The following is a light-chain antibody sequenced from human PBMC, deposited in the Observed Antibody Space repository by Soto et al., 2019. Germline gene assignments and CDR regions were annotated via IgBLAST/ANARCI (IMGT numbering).Light chain of an antibody. CDR2: EGS. J-gene: IGLJ3*02. CDR1: SSDVGSYNF. V-gene: IGLV2-23*01. CDR3: CSYAGRSTWV. Sequence: QSALTQPASVSGSPGQSITISCTGTSSDVGSYNFVSWYQRHPGKAPKVMIYEGSKRPSGVSNRFSGSKSGNTASLTISGLQAEDEGDYYCCSYAGRSTWVFGGGTQLTVL.